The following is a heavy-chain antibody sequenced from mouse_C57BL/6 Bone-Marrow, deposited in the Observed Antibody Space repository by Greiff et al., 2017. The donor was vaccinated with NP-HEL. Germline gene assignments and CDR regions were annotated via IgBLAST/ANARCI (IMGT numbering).Heavy chain of an antibody. Sequence: EVKLVESGGGLVQSGRSLRLSCATSGFTFSDFYMEWVRQAPGKGLEWIAASRNKANDYTTEYSASVKGRFIVSRDTSQSILYLQMNALGAEDTAIYYCARDGGDYDDPYAMDYWGQGTSVTVSS. CDR2: SRNKANDYTT. D-gene: IGHD2-4*01. CDR1: GFTFSDFY. V-gene: IGHV7-1*01. CDR3: ARDGGDYDDPYAMDY. J-gene: IGHJ4*01.